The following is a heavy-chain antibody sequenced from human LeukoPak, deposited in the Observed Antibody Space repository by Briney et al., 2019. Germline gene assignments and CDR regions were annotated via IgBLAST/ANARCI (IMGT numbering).Heavy chain of an antibody. CDR2: IYYSGST. CDR3: ARVSSSYSSGWCAIDY. CDR1: GGSISSYY. D-gene: IGHD6-19*01. Sequence: SETLSLTCTVSGGSISSYYWSWIRQPPGKGLEWIGYIYYSGSTNYNPSLKSRVTISVDTSKNQFSLKLSSVTAADTALYYCARVSSSYSSGWCAIDYWGQGTLVTVSS. V-gene: IGHV4-59*12. J-gene: IGHJ4*02.